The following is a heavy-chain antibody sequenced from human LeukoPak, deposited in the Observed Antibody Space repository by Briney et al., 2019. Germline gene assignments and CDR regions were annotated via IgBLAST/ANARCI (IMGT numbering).Heavy chain of an antibody. CDR2: IKSKTDGGTT. CDR3: TTDRRYSSWYYYNPDAFDI. Sequence: GGSLRLSCAASGFTFSNAWMSWVRQAPGKGLEWVGRIKSKTDGGTTDYAAPVKGRFTISRDDSKNTLYLQMNSLKTEDTAVYYCTTDRRYSSWYYYNPDAFDIWGQGTMVTVSS. D-gene: IGHD6-13*01. J-gene: IGHJ3*02. V-gene: IGHV3-15*01. CDR1: GFTFSNAW.